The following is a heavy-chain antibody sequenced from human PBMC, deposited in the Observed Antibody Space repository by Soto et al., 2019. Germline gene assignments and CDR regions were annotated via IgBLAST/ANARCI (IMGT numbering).Heavy chain of an antibody. Sequence: SETLSLTCTVSGGSISSFYWSWIRQPAGKGLEWIGRIYSGGRNKYNPSLNSRVTMSVDTSKNQFSLRLSSVTAADMAIDYCGRGSSRWDYWGQGTLVTVSS. J-gene: IGHJ4*02. CDR3: GRGSSRWDY. CDR1: GGSISSFY. V-gene: IGHV4-4*07. D-gene: IGHD6-13*01. CDR2: IYSGGRN.